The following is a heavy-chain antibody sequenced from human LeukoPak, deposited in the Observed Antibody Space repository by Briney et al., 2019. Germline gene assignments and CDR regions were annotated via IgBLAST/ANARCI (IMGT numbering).Heavy chain of an antibody. CDR1: GGTISSSSGNC. D-gene: IGHD4-23*01. CDR2: IYHSGST. J-gene: IGHJ4*02. Sequence: SETLSLTCAVSGGTISSSSGNCWTWVRQPPGKGLEWIGEIYHSGSTNYNPSLKSRVTMLLDKSKNQFSLKLSSVTAADTAVYYCARNGGNSDFDYWGQGTLVTVSS. CDR3: ARNGGNSDFDY. V-gene: IGHV4-4*02.